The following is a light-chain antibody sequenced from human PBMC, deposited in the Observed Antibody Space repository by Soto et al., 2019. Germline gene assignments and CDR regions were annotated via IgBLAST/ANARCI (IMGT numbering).Light chain of an antibody. Sequence: QSVLTQPASVSGSPGQSITISCTGTSSDVGGYNYVSWYQQHPGKVPKLMIYDVSNRPSGVSNRFSGSKSGNTASLTISGLQAEDAADYYCSSYTSSSTLYVFGTGTKLTVL. CDR3: SSYTSSSTLYV. CDR2: DVS. CDR1: SSDVGGYNY. J-gene: IGLJ1*01. V-gene: IGLV2-14*01.